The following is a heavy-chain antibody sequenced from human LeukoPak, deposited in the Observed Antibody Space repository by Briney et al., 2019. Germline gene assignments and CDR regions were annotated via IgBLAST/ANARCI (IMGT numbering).Heavy chain of an antibody. CDR2: VSGGGVNT. J-gene: IGHJ4*02. CDR3: AKGHTDYGTGFDL. V-gene: IGHV3-23*01. CDR1: GLIFSTYG. Sequence: GGSLRLSCAASGLIFSTYGMSWVRQAPGKGLEWVSIVSGGGVNTYYVDSVKGRFTISRDNSKNTLYLQMNSLRVEDTAVYYCAKGHTDYGTGFDLWGQGTLVRVSS. D-gene: IGHD4-17*01.